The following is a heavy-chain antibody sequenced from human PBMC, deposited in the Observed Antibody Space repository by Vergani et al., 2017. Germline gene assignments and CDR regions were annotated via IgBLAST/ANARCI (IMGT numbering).Heavy chain of an antibody. J-gene: IGHJ6*02. Sequence: QVQLVESGGGVVQPGRSLRLSCAASGFTFSSYGMHWVRQAPGKGLEWVAVISYDGSNKYYADSVKGRFTISRDNSKNTLYLQMNSLRAEDTAVYYCAKEVVTVTPLQVAYYYYGMDVWGQGTTVTVSS. CDR3: AKEVVTVTPLQVAYYYYGMDV. D-gene: IGHD4-17*01. CDR2: ISYDGSNK. V-gene: IGHV3-30*18. CDR1: GFTFSSYG.